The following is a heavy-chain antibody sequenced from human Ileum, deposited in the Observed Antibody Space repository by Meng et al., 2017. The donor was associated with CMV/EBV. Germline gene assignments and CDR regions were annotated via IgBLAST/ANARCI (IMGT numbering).Heavy chain of an antibody. Sequence: KASGYTCTKYGINWVRQAPGQGLEWMGWINTNSRNPTYAQGFTGRFVFSLDTSANTAFLQISSLKAEDTAVYYCARDAVVTSIKLDSWGQGTLVTVSS. CDR2: INTNSRNP. CDR1: GYTCTKYG. V-gene: IGHV7-4-1*02. CDR3: ARDAVVTSIKLDS. D-gene: IGHD2-21*02. J-gene: IGHJ4*02.